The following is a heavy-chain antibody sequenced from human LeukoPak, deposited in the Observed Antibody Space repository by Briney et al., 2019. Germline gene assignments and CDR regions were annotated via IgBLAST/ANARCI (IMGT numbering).Heavy chain of an antibody. J-gene: IGHJ4*02. CDR1: GGSISSSSYY. V-gene: IGHV4-39*01. Sequence: SETLSLTCTVSGGSISSSSYYWGWIRQPQGKGLEWIGSIYYSGSTYYNPSLKSRVTISVDTSKNQFSLKLSSVTAADTAVYYCARHGLSSGSYDYWGQGTLATVSS. CDR2: IYYSGST. D-gene: IGHD3-10*01. CDR3: ARHGLSSGSYDY.